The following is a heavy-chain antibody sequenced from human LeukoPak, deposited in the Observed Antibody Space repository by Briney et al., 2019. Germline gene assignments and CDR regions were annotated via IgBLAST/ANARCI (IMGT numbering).Heavy chain of an antibody. CDR3: ARVGSILRFLEWLFNWFDP. D-gene: IGHD3-3*01. CDR2: ISSSSSYI. CDR1: GFTFSNYS. Sequence: GGSLRLSCAASGFTFSNYSMNWVRQAPGKGLEWVSSISSSSSYIYYTDSVKGRFTISRDNAKNSMYLQMNSLRAEDTAVYYCARVGSILRFLEWLFNWFDPWGQGTLVTVSS. V-gene: IGHV3-21*04. J-gene: IGHJ5*02.